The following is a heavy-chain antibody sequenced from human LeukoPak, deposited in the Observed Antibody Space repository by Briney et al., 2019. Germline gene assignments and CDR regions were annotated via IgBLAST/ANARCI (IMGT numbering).Heavy chain of an antibody. J-gene: IGHJ6*02. CDR2: IYYSGST. V-gene: IGHV4-59*01. CDR3: ARGGYVDTAMVFSNPYYYYGMDV. CDR1: GGSISSYY. Sequence: SETLSLTRTVSGGSISSYYWSWIRQPPGKGLEWIGYIYYSGSTNYNPSLKSRVTISVDTSKNQFSLKLSSVTAADTAVYYCARGGYVDTAMVFSNPYYYYGMDVWGQGTTVTVSS. D-gene: IGHD5-18*01.